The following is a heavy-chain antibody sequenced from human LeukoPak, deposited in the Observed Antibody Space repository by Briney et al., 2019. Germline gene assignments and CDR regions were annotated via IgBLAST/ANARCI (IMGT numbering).Heavy chain of an antibody. CDR1: GYRVSSYW. V-gene: IGHV5-51*01. D-gene: IGHD2-15*01. CDR2: IYPGDSET. J-gene: IGHJ4*02. Sequence: GESQKISCKGSGYRVSSYWIGWVRQMPGKGLEWMGIIYPGDSETRDSPSFQGQVTISADKSISPAYLQWSSLKASDTAMCCWVRALGYCSSGSCYYYDYWGQGTLVTLSS. CDR3: VRALGYCSSGSCYYYDY.